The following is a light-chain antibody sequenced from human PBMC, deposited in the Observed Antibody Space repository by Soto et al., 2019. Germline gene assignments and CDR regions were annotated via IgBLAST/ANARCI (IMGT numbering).Light chain of an antibody. V-gene: IGKV1-9*01. Sequence: DIQLTQSPSFLSASVGDRVTITCRASQGLSSDLAWHQQKPGKAPKLLIYAASTLQSGVPSRFSGSGSGTEFTLTISSLQPEDFATYYCQQLNSYPITFGQGTRLEIK. CDR1: QGLSSD. CDR3: QQLNSYPIT. J-gene: IGKJ5*01. CDR2: AAS.